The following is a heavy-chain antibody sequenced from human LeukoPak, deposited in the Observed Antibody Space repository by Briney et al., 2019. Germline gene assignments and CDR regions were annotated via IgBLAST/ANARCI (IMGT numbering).Heavy chain of an antibody. J-gene: IGHJ4*02. CDR1: GGSVSDYY. CDR3: ASLQRYSSGWYRQYYFDY. CDR2: IYYTET. V-gene: IGHV4-59*02. D-gene: IGHD6-19*01. Sequence: PSETLSLTCTVSGGSVSDYYWSWIRQSPGKGLEWIGYIYYTETSYNPSLKSRVTISVDTSMNQFSLKLSSVTAADTAVYYCASLQRYSSGWYRQYYFDYWGQGTLVTVSS.